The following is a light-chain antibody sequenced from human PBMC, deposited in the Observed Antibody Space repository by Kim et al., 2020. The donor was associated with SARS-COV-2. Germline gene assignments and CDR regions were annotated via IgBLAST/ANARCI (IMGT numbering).Light chain of an antibody. CDR3: QVWDGSSDHVV. J-gene: IGLJ2*01. CDR2: CDA. CDR1: NIGTKS. Sequence: SYVLTQPPSVSVAPGKTARITCGANNIGTKSVHWYQQKPGQAPVLVIYCDADRPSGIPERFSGSSSVNTATLTISRVEAGDEADYYCQVWDGSSDHVVFGGGTKLTVL. V-gene: IGLV3-21*04.